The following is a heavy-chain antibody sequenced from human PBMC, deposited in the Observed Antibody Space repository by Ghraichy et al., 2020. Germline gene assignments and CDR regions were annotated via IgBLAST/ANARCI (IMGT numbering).Heavy chain of an antibody. J-gene: IGHJ4*02. Sequence: GGSLRLSCAASGFTFSSYGMHWVRQAPGKGLEWVAFIRYDGSSEYYADSVKGRFTISRDSSKKILYLQMNSLRVEDTAIYYCAKGRTVSDYWGQGTLVTVSS. CDR2: IRYDGSSE. V-gene: IGHV3-30*02. CDR1: GFTFSSYG. D-gene: IGHD4-17*01. CDR3: AKGRTVSDY.